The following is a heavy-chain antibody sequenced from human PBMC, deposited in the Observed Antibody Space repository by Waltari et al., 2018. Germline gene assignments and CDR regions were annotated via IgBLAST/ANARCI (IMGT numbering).Heavy chain of an antibody. Sequence: QVQLQESGPGLVRPSETLSLPCDVSGSFINTGFFWGWIRQPPGKGLEWIGNIYHDGTTYHSPSLKNRLTISLDTSKNQFSLRLTFVTVADSALYYCARQTLGYCTSAACRRLETWGQGILVTVSS. CDR1: GSFINTGFF. V-gene: IGHV4-38-2*01. CDR3: ARQTLGYCTSAACRRLET. J-gene: IGHJ5*02. CDR2: IYHDGTT. D-gene: IGHD2-2*03.